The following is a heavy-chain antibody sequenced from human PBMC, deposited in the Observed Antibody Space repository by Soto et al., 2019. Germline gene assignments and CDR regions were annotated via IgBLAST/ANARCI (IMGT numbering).Heavy chain of an antibody. CDR1: GYTFTGYY. V-gene: IGHV1-2*04. CDR2: INPNSGGT. D-gene: IGHD3-22*01. Sequence: GASVKVSCKASGYTFTGYYMHWVRQAPGQGLEWMGWINPNSGGTNYAQKFQGWVTMTGDTSISTAYMELSRLRSDDTAVYYCARGDYDSVYGMDVWGQGTTVTVSS. J-gene: IGHJ6*02. CDR3: ARGDYDSVYGMDV.